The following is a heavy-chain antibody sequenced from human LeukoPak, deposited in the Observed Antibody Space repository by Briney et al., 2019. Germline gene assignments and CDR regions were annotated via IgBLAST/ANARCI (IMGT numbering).Heavy chain of an antibody. CDR2: IYYSGST. J-gene: IGHJ4*02. V-gene: IGHV4-59*08. CDR3: ARLPVRHGLDY. CDR1: GGSISSYY. D-gene: IGHD2-8*01. Sequence: PSETLSLTCTVSGGSISSYYWSWIRQPPGKGLEWIGYIYYSGSTNYNPSLKSRVTISVDTSKNQFSLKLSSVTAADTAVYYCARLPVRHGLDYWGQGTLVTVSS.